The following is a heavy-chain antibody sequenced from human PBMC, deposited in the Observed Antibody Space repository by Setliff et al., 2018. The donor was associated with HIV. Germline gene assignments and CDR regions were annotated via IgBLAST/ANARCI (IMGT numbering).Heavy chain of an antibody. CDR1: GYIFTDYY. J-gene: IGHJ4*02. D-gene: IGHD3-22*01. CDR2: INPKSDGT. V-gene: IGHV1-2*04. Sequence: ASVKVSCKASGYIFTDYYIHWVRQAPGQGLEWMGWINPKSDGTNYAQKFQGWITMTRDTSISTAYMELSRLRSDDTAVYYCARGMDYYDTSGYYQYYFDYWGQGTLVTVSS. CDR3: ARGMDYYDTSGYYQYYFDY.